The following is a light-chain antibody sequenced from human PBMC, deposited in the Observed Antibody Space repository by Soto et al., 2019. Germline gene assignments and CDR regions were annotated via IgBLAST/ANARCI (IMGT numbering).Light chain of an antibody. CDR2: GVT. J-gene: IGLJ2*01. V-gene: IGLV2-8*01. CDR1: SSDVGGYNY. Sequence: SVLTQPPSASGSPGQSVTISCTGTSSDVGGYNYISWYQQHPGKAPKLMVYGVTKRPSGVPDRFSGSKSGNTASLTVSGLQAEDEADYYCSSYAGSNNVVFGGGTKLTVL. CDR3: SSYAGSNNVV.